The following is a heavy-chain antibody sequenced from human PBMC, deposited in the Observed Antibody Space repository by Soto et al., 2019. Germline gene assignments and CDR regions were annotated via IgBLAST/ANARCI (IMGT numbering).Heavy chain of an antibody. Sequence: GGSLRLSCAASGFTFSDYYMSWIRQAPGKGLEWISYISSSGTTIYYAGSVKGRFTISRDNAKNSLYLQMNTLRAEDTAVYYCATLGLRRNWFDPWGQGTLVTVSS. V-gene: IGHV3-11*01. D-gene: IGHD5-12*01. J-gene: IGHJ5*02. CDR2: ISSSGTTI. CDR3: ATLGLRRNWFDP. CDR1: GFTFSDYY.